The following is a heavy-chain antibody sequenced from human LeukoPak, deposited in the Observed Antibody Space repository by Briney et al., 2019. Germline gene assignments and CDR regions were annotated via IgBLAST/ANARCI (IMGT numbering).Heavy chain of an antibody. CDR1: GGFISSYY. D-gene: IGHD1-7*01. Sequence: SSETLSLTCTVSGGFISSYYWSWIRQPPGKGLEWLGYIYYSGSTNYNPSLKSRVTISVDTSKNQFSLKLSSVTAADTAVYYCARVSPNLRFDYWGQGTLVTVSS. CDR2: IYYSGST. V-gene: IGHV4-59*01. J-gene: IGHJ4*02. CDR3: ARVSPNLRFDY.